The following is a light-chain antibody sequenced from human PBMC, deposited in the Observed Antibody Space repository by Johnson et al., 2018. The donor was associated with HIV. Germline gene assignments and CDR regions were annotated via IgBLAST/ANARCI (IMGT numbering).Light chain of an antibody. V-gene: IGLV1-51*01. CDR2: DTD. Sequence: QPVLTQPPSVSAAPGQKVTISCSGSSSNIGNNYVSWYQQLPGTAPKLLIYDTDKRPSGIPDRFSGSKSGTSATLGISGLQTGDAADYYCGTWDNSLSAGVFGRGTKVTVL. J-gene: IGLJ1*01. CDR3: GTWDNSLSAGV. CDR1: SSNIGNNY.